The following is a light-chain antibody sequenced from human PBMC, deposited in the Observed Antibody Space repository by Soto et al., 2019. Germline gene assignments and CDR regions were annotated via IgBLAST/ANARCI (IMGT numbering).Light chain of an antibody. CDR3: SSYTSSYTWV. CDR2: EVN. CDR1: TSDVGRYNY. Sequence: QSALTQPASVSGSPGQSITISCTGTTSDVGRYNYVSWYQHHPGKAPKLMISEVNNRPSGVSSRFPGSKSGNTASLTISGLQAEDEADYYCSSYTSSYTWVFGGGTKLTVL. J-gene: IGLJ3*02. V-gene: IGLV2-14*01.